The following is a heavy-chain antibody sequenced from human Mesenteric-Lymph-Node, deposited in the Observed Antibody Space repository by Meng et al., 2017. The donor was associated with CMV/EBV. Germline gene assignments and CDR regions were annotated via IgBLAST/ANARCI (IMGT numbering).Heavy chain of an antibody. J-gene: IGHJ4*02. CDR1: GGSVRSCTYY. V-gene: IGHV4-61*01. CDR2: VYVRGST. D-gene: IGHD5-12*01. CDR3: ARGGVATMHPFDY. Sequence: TVSGGSVRSCTYYWSWNRQHPGKGLRWDGYVYVRGSTKYNPSSKSRVTISVDTSKNQFSLRLSSVTAADTAMYYCARGGVATMHPFDYWGQGTLVTVSS.